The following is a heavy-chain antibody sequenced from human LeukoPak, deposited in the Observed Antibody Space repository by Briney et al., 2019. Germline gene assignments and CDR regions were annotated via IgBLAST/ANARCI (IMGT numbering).Heavy chain of an antibody. CDR2: IYSGGST. V-gene: IGHV3-53*01. CDR3: ASEKNYGGSFDY. J-gene: IGHJ4*02. D-gene: IGHD4-23*01. CDR1: GFTVSSNY. Sequence: GGSLRLSCAASGFTVSSNYMSWVRQAPGKGLEWVSVIYSGGSTYYADSVKGRSTISRDNSKNTLYLQMNSLRAEDTAVYYCASEKNYGGSFDYWGQGTLVTVSS.